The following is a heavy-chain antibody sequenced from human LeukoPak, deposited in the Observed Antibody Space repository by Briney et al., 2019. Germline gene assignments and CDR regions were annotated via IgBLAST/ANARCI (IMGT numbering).Heavy chain of an antibody. V-gene: IGHV1-69*05. CDR2: VIPIFGTA. D-gene: IGHD6-13*01. CDR1: GGTFNNYA. Sequence: SVKVSCKASGGTFNNYAISWVRQAPGQGLEWMGGVIPIFGTANYAQKFQGRVTITTDESTSTVYMEVSSVRFEDTAVYYCARERASSSWSRDAFDIWGQGTVVTVSS. CDR3: ARERASSSWSRDAFDI. J-gene: IGHJ3*02.